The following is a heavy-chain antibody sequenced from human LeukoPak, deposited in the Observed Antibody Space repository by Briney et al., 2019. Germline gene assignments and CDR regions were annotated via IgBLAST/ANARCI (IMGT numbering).Heavy chain of an antibody. CDR3: ARGSIVVTTANRYFDY. V-gene: IGHV4-59*12. CDR2: IYYSGST. Sequence: SETLSLTCTVSGGSISSYYWSWIRQPPGKGLEWIGYIYYSGSTNYNPSLKSRVTISVDTSKNQFSLKLSSVTAADTAVYYCARGSIVVTTANRYFDYWGQGTLVTVSS. J-gene: IGHJ4*02. CDR1: GGSISSYY. D-gene: IGHD2-21*01.